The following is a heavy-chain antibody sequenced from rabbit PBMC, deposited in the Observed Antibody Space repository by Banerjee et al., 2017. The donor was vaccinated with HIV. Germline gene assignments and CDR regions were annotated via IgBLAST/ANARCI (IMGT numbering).Heavy chain of an antibody. CDR2: IYAGSSGST. D-gene: IGHD6-1*01. V-gene: IGHV1S40*01. J-gene: IGHJ4*01. Sequence: QSLEESGGDLVKPGASLTLTCTASGFSFSSSYHMCWVRQAPGKGLEWIACIYAGSSGSTYYASWAKGRFTISKTSSTTVTLQMTSLTAADTATYFCAREYAGYAGYGYGDLWGPGTLVTVS. CDR1: GFSFSSSYH. CDR3: AREYAGYAGYGYGDL.